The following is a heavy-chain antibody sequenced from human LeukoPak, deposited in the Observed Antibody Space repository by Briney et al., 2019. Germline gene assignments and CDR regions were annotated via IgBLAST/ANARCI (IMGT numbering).Heavy chain of an antibody. J-gene: IGHJ4*02. CDR2: ISSSGSTI. D-gene: IGHD3-22*01. CDR3: ARDLSSGPDY. V-gene: IGHV3-48*03. CDR1: GFTFSSYE. Sequence: PGGSLRLSCAASGFTFSSYEMNWVRQAPGKGLEWVSYISSSGSTIYYADSVKGRFTISRDNAKNTLYLQMNSLRAEDTAVYYCARDLSSGPDYWGQGTLVTVSS.